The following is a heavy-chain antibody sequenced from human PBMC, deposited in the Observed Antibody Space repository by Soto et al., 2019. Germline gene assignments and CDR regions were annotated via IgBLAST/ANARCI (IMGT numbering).Heavy chain of an antibody. CDR3: ARERIVVVPAAPRWFDP. V-gene: IGHV4-59*01. D-gene: IGHD2-2*01. CDR1: GGSISSYY. CDR2: IYYSGST. J-gene: IGHJ5*02. Sequence: QVQLQESGPGLVKPSETLSLTCTVSGGSISSYYWSWIRQPPGKGLEWIGYIYYSGSTNYNPSLKSRVTIPVDTSTNQCSLKLSSVPAADTAVYYCARERIVVVPAAPRWFDPWGQGTLVTVSS.